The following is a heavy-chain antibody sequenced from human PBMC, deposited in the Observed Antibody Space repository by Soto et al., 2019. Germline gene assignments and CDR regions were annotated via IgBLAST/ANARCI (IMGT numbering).Heavy chain of an antibody. CDR1: GYSFTSYW. CDR3: ARHRTQGGILRCFCSSHYYYYVIDF. V-gene: IGHV5-51*01. J-gene: IGHJ6*02. Sequence: PGESLKIPCKGSGYSFTSYWIGWVRQMPGKGLEWMGIIYPGDSDTRYSPSFQGQVTISADKSISTAYLQWSSLKASDTAMYYCARHRTQGGILRCFCSSHYYYYVIDFRAQRSTVPVS. D-gene: IGHD3-10*02. CDR2: IYPGDSDT.